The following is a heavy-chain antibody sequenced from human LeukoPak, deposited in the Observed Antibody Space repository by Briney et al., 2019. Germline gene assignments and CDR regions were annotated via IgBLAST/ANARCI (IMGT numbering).Heavy chain of an antibody. Sequence: GRSLRLSCAASGFTFSSYAMHWVRQAPGKGLEWVAVISYDGSNKYYADSVKGRFTISRDNSKNTLYLQMNSLRAEDTAVYYCARLGSSGYLDYWGQGTLVTVSS. CDR1: GFTFSSYA. CDR3: ARLGSSGYLDY. D-gene: IGHD3-22*01. J-gene: IGHJ4*02. V-gene: IGHV3-30-3*01. CDR2: ISYDGSNK.